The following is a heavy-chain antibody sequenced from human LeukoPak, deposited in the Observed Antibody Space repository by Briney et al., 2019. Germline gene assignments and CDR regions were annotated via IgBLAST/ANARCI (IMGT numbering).Heavy chain of an antibody. CDR2: ISYDGSDK. D-gene: IGHD2-15*01. V-gene: IGHV3-30*04. CDR3: AREPPNCSGGSCYTFDY. J-gene: IGHJ4*02. CDR1: GFTFSNYA. Sequence: GRSLRLSCAASGFTFSNYAMHWVRQAPGKGLEWVAAISYDGSDKYYADSVKGRFTISRDNSKNTLYLQMNSLRAEDTAVYYCAREPPNCSGGSCYTFDYWGQGTLVTVSS.